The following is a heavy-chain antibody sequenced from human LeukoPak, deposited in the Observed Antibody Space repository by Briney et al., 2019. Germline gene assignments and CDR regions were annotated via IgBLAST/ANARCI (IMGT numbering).Heavy chain of an antibody. D-gene: IGHD1-1*01. CDR3: ARSQGNEGMGY. CDR1: GYSISSGYY. Sequence: SETLSLTCVVSGYSISSGYYWGWIRQPPGKGLEWIGSIYHSGRTYYNPSLMGRVTLSVDTSKNQFSLRLSSVTAANTAVYYCARSQGNEGMGYWGQGTLVTVSS. J-gene: IGHJ4*02. V-gene: IGHV4-38-2*01. CDR2: IYHSGRT.